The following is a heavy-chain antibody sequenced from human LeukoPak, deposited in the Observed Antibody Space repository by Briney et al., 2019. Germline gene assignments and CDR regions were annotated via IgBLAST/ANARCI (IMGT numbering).Heavy chain of an antibody. CDR2: IIPIFGTA. CDR3: ARDKLRNGEGYEFDP. J-gene: IGHJ5*02. D-gene: IGHD3-10*01. Sequence: SVKVSCKASGGTFSSYAISWVRQAPGQGLEWMGGIIPIFGTANYAQKFQGRVTITADESTSTAYMELSSLRSEDTAVYYCARDKLRNGEGYEFDPWGQGTLVTVSS. CDR1: GGTFSSYA. V-gene: IGHV1-69*13.